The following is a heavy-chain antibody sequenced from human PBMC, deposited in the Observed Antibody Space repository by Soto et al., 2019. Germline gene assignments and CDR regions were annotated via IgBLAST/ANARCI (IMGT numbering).Heavy chain of an antibody. CDR2: ISSSSSYT. CDR3: AGPIVVALGMDV. Sequence: QVQLVESGGGLVKPGGSLRLSCAASGFTFSDYYMSWIRQAPGKGLEWVSYISSSSSYTNYADSVKGRFTISRDNAKNSLYLHMNSLRAADTAVYYCAGPIVVALGMDVWGQGTTVTVSS. J-gene: IGHJ6*02. D-gene: IGHD3-22*01. V-gene: IGHV3-11*05. CDR1: GFTFSDYY.